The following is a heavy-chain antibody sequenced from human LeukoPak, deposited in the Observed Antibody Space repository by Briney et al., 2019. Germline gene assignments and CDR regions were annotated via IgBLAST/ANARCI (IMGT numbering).Heavy chain of an antibody. J-gene: IGHJ5*02. CDR3: ARAHCSSTSCYNWFDP. CDR2: IYTSGST. Sequence: PSETLSLTCTVSGGSISSYYWSWIRQPAGKGLEWIGRIYTSGSTNYNPSLKSRVTMSVDTSKNQFSLKLSSVTAADTAVYYCARAHCSSTSCYNWFDPWGQGTLVTVPS. CDR1: GGSISSYY. D-gene: IGHD2-2*01. V-gene: IGHV4-4*07.